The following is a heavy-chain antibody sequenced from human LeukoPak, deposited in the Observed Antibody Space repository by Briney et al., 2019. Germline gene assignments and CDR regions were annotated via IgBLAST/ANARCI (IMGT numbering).Heavy chain of an antibody. CDR1: GFSLSTSGVG. V-gene: IGHV2-5*02. D-gene: IGHD3-10*01. CDR3: AHSYYFGSRSYYNVWFAP. J-gene: IGHJ5*02. Sequence: SGPTLVNPTQTLTLTCTFSGFSLSTSGVGVGWIRQPPGKALQWLALIYWDDEKYYSPSLESRLSISRDTSRNQVVLTMTNMDPLDTATYFCAHSYYFGSRSYYNVWFAPWGLGTLVTVSS. CDR2: IYWDDEK.